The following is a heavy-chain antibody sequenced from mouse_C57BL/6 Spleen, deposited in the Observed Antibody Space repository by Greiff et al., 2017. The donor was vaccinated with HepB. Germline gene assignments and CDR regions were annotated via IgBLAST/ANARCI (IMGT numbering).Heavy chain of an antibody. CDR2: IYPGDGDT. CDR1: GYAFSSYW. Sequence: VKVVESGAELVKPGASVKISCKASGYAFSSYWMNWVKQRPGKGLEWIGQIYPGDGDTNYNGKFKGKATLTADKSSSTAYMQLSSLTSEDSAVYFCARSRPDVYFDYWGQGTTLTVSS. V-gene: IGHV1-80*01. J-gene: IGHJ2*01. CDR3: ARSRPDVYFDY.